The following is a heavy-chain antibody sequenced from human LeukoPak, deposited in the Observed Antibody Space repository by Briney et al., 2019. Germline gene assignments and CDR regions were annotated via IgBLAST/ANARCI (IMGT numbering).Heavy chain of an antibody. CDR3: ARGRQLWFSFGTGLLDL. J-gene: IGHJ2*01. D-gene: IGHD5-18*01. CDR2: IDHSGST. V-gene: IGHV4-34*01. Sequence: SETLSLTCAVYGGSFSGYYWSWIRQPPGKGLEWIGEIDHSGSTNYNPSLKSRVTISVDTSKNQFSLKLSSVTAADTAVYYCARGRQLWFSFGTGLLDLWGRGTLGTVSS. CDR1: GGSFSGYY.